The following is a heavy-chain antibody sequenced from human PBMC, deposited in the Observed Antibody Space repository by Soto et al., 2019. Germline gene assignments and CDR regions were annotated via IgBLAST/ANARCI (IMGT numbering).Heavy chain of an antibody. V-gene: IGHV4-34*01. J-gene: IGHJ4*02. CDR1: GGSFSGYY. D-gene: IGHD6-19*01. Sequence: QVQLQQWGAGLLKPSETLSLTCAVYGGSFSGYYWSWIRQPPGKGLEWIGEINHSGSTNYNPSLKSRVTISVDTSKNQFSLKLSSGTAADTAVYYCARSRAVAGFDYWGQGTLVTVSS. CDR2: INHSGST. CDR3: ARSRAVAGFDY.